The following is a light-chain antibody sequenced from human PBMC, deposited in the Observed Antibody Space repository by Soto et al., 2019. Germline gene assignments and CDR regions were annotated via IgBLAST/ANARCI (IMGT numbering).Light chain of an antibody. CDR3: ETWDSNTYV. CDR2: LEGSGRY. CDR1: SGHSSYI. V-gene: IGLV4-60*03. J-gene: IGLJ1*01. Sequence: PVLKQSSSGTSLLVASGRLICTLSSGHSSYIIAWHQQQPGKAPRYLIKLEGSGRYNKGSGIPDRFSGSSSGADRYLTNSNLQSEDEAVYYCETWDSNTYVFGTGTKVTVL.